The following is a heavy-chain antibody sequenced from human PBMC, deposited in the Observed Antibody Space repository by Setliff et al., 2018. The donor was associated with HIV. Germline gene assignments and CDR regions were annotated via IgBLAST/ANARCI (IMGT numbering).Heavy chain of an antibody. CDR1: GGSISSTSYY. CDR2: VHYTGST. CDR3: AREPRVRGTLDF. D-gene: IGHD2-15*01. V-gene: IGHV4-39*07. J-gene: IGHJ6*02. Sequence: PSETLSLTCSVSGGSISSTSYYWGWIRQPPGKGLEWIGSVHYTGSTQYNPSLKSRLTMSVDKSNNQFSLRLTSVTAADRAVYYCAREPRVRGTLDFWGQGTTVTVSS.